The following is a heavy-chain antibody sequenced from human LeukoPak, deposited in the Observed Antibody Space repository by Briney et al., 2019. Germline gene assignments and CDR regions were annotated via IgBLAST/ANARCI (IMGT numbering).Heavy chain of an antibody. CDR1: GGPFSDYY. Sequence: KPSETLSLTCAVYGGPFSDYYWNWIPQPPGKGLEWIGEINQSGTTNYNPSLKSRLTISLDTSKNHFSLKLTSATAADTALYYCAGGATPGVFWGQGILVTVSA. J-gene: IGHJ4*02. CDR2: INQSGTT. CDR3: AGGATPGVF. D-gene: IGHD3-10*01. V-gene: IGHV4-34*01.